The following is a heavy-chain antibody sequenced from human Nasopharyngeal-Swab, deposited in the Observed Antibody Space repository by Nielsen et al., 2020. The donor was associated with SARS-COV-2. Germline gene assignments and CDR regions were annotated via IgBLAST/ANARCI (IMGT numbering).Heavy chain of an antibody. V-gene: IGHV1-24*01. CDR1: GYTLTELS. D-gene: IGHD1-26*01. Sequence: ASVKVSCKVSGYTLTELSMHWVRQAPGKGLEWMGGFDPEDGETIYAQKFQGRVTTTEDTSTDTAYMELSSLRSEDTAVYYCATEGPYGMWAFDIWGQGTMVTVSS. CDR3: ATEGPYGMWAFDI. J-gene: IGHJ3*02. CDR2: FDPEDGET.